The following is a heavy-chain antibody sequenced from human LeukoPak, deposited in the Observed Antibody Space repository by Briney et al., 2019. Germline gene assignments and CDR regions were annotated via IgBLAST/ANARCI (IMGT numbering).Heavy chain of an antibody. CDR2: MNPNSGNT. V-gene: IGHV1-8*01. Sequence: ASVKVSCKASGYTFTSYDINWVRQATGQGLEWMGWMNPNSGNTGYAQKFQGRVTMTRNTSISTAYMELSSLRPEDTAVYYCARRIAVAGSRFDYWGQGTLVTVSS. CDR1: GYTFTSYD. D-gene: IGHD6-19*01. J-gene: IGHJ4*02. CDR3: ARRIAVAGSRFDY.